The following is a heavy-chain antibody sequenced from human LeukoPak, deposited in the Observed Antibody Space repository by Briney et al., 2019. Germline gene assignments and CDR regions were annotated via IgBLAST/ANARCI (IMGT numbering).Heavy chain of an antibody. D-gene: IGHD3-22*01. CDR3: ARSAGYYYDSSGYYPVYFDY. Sequence: GGSLRLSCAASGFTFSSYAMHWVRQAPGKGLEWVAVISYDGSNKYYADSVKGRFTISRDNSKNTLYLQMNSLRAEDTAVYYCARSAGYYYDSSGYYPVYFDYWGQGTLVTVSS. J-gene: IGHJ4*02. V-gene: IGHV3-30-3*01. CDR1: GFTFSSYA. CDR2: ISYDGSNK.